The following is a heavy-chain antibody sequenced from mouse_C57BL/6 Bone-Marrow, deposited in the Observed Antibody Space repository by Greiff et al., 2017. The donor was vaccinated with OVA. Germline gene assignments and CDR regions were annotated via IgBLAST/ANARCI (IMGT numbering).Heavy chain of an antibody. CDR2: INYDGSST. Sequence: EVKVVESEGGLVQPGSSMKLSCTASGFTFSDYYMAWVRQVPEKGLEWVANINYDGSSTYYLDSLKSRFIISRDNAKNILYLQMSSLKSEDTATYYCARGGVPWFAYWGQGTLVTVSA. CDR1: GFTFSDYY. D-gene: IGHD2-14*01. J-gene: IGHJ3*01. V-gene: IGHV5-16*01. CDR3: ARGGVPWFAY.